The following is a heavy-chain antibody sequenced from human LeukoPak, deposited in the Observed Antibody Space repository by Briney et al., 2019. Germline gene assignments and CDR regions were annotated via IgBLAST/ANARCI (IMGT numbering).Heavy chain of an antibody. CDR2: ISYDGSNK. CDR3: ARQARALRYFDWLLWGGAFDI. Sequence: PGGSLTLSCAASGFTFSSHDMHWFRQAPGKGLEWVAVISYDGSNKYNADSVKGRFTISRDNSKNTLYLQMNSLRAEDTAVYYCARQARALRYFDWLLWGGAFDIWGQGTMVTVSS. J-gene: IGHJ3*02. CDR1: GFTFSSHD. D-gene: IGHD3-9*01. V-gene: IGHV3-30*03.